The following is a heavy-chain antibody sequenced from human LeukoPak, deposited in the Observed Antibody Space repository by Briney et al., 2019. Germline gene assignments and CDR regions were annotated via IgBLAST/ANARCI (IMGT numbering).Heavy chain of an antibody. CDR2: TDYDSSHI. V-gene: IGHV3-21*01. J-gene: IGHJ4*02. CDR1: GFTFSNSA. D-gene: IGHD3-9*01. Sequence: GGSLRLSCAASGFTFSNSAMNWVRQVPGKGLEWVSSTDYDSSHIYYAASVRGRFTISRDNARNSVYLQMNSLRVEDTAVYYCAREPLRYLRVGHYDYWGQGTLVAVSS. CDR3: AREPLRYLRVGHYDY.